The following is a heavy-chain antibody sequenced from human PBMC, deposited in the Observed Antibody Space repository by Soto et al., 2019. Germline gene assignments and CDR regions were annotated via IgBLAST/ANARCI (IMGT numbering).Heavy chain of an antibody. CDR2: ISYDGSNK. J-gene: IGHJ4*02. CDR3: AIGARITMIVVPLDY. V-gene: IGHV3-30-3*01. D-gene: IGHD3-22*01. CDR1: GFTFSSYA. Sequence: QVQLVESGGGVVQPGRSLRLSCAASGFTFSSYAMHWVRQAPGKGLEWVAVISYDGSNKYYADSVKGRFTISRDNSKNTLYRQMNSLRAEDTAVYYCAIGARITMIVVPLDYWGQGTLVTVSS.